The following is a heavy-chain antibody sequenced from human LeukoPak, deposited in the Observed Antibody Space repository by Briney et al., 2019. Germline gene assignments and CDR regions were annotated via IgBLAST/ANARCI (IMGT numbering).Heavy chain of an antibody. V-gene: IGHV1-2*02. J-gene: IGHJ6*02. CDR3: ARKDFYYGGMDV. Sequence: ASVKVSCKASGYTFSDYYIHWVRQAPGQGLEWMGWINPSNGATNYAQKFQGRVTMARDTSIKTVYMELSRLRSDDTAVYSCARKDFYYGGMDVWGPGTTVTVSS. CDR2: INPSNGAT. CDR1: GYTFSDYY.